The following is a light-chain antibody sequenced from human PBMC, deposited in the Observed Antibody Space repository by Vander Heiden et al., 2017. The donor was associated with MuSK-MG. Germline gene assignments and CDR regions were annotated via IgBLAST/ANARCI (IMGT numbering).Light chain of an antibody. Sequence: DIQMTQSPSSLSASVGDRVTITCRASQSISSSLNWYQQKPGKAPNLLIYGASSLQSWVPFRFSGSGSGTDFTLTITSLQPDDFATYYCLQGHSSPLTFGGGTKVEI. V-gene: IGKV1-39*01. J-gene: IGKJ4*01. CDR1: QSISSS. CDR2: GAS. CDR3: LQGHSSPLT.